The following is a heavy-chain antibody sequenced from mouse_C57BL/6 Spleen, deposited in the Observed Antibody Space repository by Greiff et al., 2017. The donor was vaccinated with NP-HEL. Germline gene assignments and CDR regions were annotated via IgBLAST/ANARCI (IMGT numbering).Heavy chain of an antibody. CDR1: GYTFTSYW. CDR3: ARAIITTVVATDY. CDR2: IDPSDSYT. D-gene: IGHD1-1*01. Sequence: VQLQQPGAELVMPGASVKLSCKASGYTFTSYWMHWVKQRPGQGLEWIGEIDPSDSYTNYNQKFKGKSTLTVDKSSSTAYMQLSSLTSEDSAVYYCARAIITTVVATDYWGQGTTLTVSS. J-gene: IGHJ2*01. V-gene: IGHV1-69*01.